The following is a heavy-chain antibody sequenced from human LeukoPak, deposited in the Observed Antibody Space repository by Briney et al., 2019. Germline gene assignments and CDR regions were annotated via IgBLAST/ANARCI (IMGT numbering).Heavy chain of an antibody. CDR3: ARENRITIFGVVTHNWFDP. CDR1: GDSVSSNSAA. CDR2: TYYRSKWYN. J-gene: IGHJ5*02. Sequence: SQTLSLTCAVSGDSVSSNSAAWNWIRQSPSRGLEWLGRTYYRSKWYNDYAVSVKSRITINPDTSKNQFSLQLNSVTPEDTAVYYCARENRITIFGVVTHNWFDPWGQGTLVTVSS. V-gene: IGHV6-1*01. D-gene: IGHD3-3*01.